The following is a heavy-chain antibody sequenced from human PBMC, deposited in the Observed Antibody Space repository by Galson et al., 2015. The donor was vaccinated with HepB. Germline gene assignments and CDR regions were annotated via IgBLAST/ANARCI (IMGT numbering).Heavy chain of an antibody. CDR3: ARERDSSGWYRDHDAFDI. D-gene: IGHD6-19*01. Sequence: SVKVSCKASGYTFTGYYMHWVRQAPGQGLEWMGRINPNSGGTNYAQKFQGRVTMTRDTSISTAYMELSRLRSDDTAVYYCARERDSSGWYRDHDAFDIWGQGTMVTVSS. J-gene: IGHJ3*02. CDR1: GYTFTGYY. CDR2: INPNSGGT. V-gene: IGHV1-2*06.